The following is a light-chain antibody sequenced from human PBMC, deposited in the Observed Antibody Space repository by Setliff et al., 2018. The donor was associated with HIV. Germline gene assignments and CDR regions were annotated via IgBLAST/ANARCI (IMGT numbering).Light chain of an antibody. V-gene: IGLV2-14*01. CDR3: TSYTSSSTLV. CDR1: RSDIGAYTY. Sequence: QSVLTQPASVSGSPGQSITISCTGSRSDIGAYTYVSWYQHHPGKAPKLIISEVNKRPSGASTRFSGSRSGNTASLTISGLQAEDESDYYCTSYTSSSTLVFGGGTKVTVL. CDR2: EVN. J-gene: IGLJ3*02.